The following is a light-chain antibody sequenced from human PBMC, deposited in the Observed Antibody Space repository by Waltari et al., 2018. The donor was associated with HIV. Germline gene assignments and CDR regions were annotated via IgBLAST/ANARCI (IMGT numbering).Light chain of an antibody. J-gene: IGLJ3*02. CDR2: DVS. Sequence: SPRTPPPSLTGHPWHGLTLPRTRTHIHVGSSHRVSWYQQHPGTAPKLLIYDVSKRPSGVSSRFSGSKSGYWAALTISGLLAEDESYYFCLTYVSDSGTWKFGGGTYLTV. V-gene: IGLV2-23*02. CDR1: HIHVGSSHR. CDR3: LTYVSDSGTWK.